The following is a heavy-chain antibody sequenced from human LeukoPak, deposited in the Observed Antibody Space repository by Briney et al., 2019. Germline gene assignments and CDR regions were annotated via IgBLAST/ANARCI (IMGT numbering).Heavy chain of an antibody. Sequence: GGSLRLSCAASGFTFSSYAMSWVRQAPGKGLEWVSAISGSGGSTYYADSVKGRFTISRDSSKNTLYLQMNSLRAEDTAVYYCAKDSRTYDYVWGSTDYWGQGTLVTVSS. CDR3: AKDSRTYDYVWGSTDY. V-gene: IGHV3-23*01. J-gene: IGHJ4*02. D-gene: IGHD3-16*01. CDR2: ISGSGGST. CDR1: GFTFSSYA.